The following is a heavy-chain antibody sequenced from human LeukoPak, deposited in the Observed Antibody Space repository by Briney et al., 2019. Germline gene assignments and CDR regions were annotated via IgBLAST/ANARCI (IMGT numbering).Heavy chain of an antibody. D-gene: IGHD5-24*01. V-gene: IGHV4-30-2*01. CDR2: IYHSGST. CDR1: GGSISSGGYS. J-gene: IGHJ2*01. CDR3: ARGVATIRWYFDT. Sequence: SETLSLTCAVSGGSISSGGYSWSWLRQPPGMGLEWIGYIYHSGSTYYNPSLKSRVTISVDRSKNQFSLKLSSVTAADTAVYYCARGVATIRWYFDTGAGAPWSLSPQ.